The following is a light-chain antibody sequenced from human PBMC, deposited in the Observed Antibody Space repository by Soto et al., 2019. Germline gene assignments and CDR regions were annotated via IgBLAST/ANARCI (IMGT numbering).Light chain of an antibody. Sequence: EIVRTHSPAAMSVSPGERATLSCRASQSVSSSYLAWYQQKPGQAPRLLIYGASTRATGIPARFSGSGSGTEFTLTISSLQSEDFAVYYCQQYNNWPPITFGQGTRLAI. J-gene: IGKJ5*01. CDR2: GAS. CDR1: QSVSSSY. V-gene: IGKV3-15*01. CDR3: QQYNNWPPIT.